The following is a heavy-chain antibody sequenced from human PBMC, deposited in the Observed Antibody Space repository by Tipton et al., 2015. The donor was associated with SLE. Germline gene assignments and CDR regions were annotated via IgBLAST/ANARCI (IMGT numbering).Heavy chain of an antibody. J-gene: IGHJ3*01. CDR2: ILWSGDRI. V-gene: IGHV3-9*01. Sequence: SLRLSCAASGFTFDDFALHWVRQAPGKGLEWVAAILWSGDRIDYADSVKGRFTISRDNAKNTLFLQMNSLRTEDTALYYCARTEVGGYSHDAFDLWGHGTMVTVSS. D-gene: IGHD6-25*01. CDR1: GFTFDDFA. CDR3: ARTEVGGYSHDAFDL.